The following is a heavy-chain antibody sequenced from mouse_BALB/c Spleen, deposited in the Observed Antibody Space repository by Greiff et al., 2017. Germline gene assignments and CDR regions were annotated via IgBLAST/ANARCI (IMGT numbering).Heavy chain of an antibody. CDR1: GFSLTGYG. J-gene: IGHJ3*01. CDR3: ARDFDYGSTSVFAY. V-gene: IGHV2-6-7*01. Sequence: VQVVESGPGLVAPSQSLSITCTVSGFSLTGYGVNWVRQPPGKGLEWLGMIWGDGSTDYNSALKSRLSISKDNSKSQVFLKMNSLQTDDTARYYCARDFDYGSTSVFAYWGQGTLVTVSA. D-gene: IGHD1-1*01. CDR2: IWGDGST.